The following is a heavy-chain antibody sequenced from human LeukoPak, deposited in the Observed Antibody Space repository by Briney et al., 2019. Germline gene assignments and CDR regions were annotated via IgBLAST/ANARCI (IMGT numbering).Heavy chain of an antibody. Sequence: SGTLSLTCAVSGGSISSSNWWSWVRQPPGKGLEWIGEIYHSGSTNYNPSLKSRVTISVDKSKNQFSLKLSSVTAADTAVYYCARKQQLAIGSLDYWGQGTLVTVSS. J-gene: IGHJ4*02. CDR2: IYHSGST. CDR1: GGSISSSNW. D-gene: IGHD6-13*01. V-gene: IGHV4-4*02. CDR3: ARKQQLAIGSLDY.